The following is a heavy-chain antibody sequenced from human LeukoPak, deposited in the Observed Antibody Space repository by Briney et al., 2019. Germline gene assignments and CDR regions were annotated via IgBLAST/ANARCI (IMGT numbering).Heavy chain of an antibody. CDR1: GGSFSGCY. V-gene: IGHV4-34*01. Sequence: PSETLSLTCAVYGGSFSGCYWSWIRQPPGKGLEWIGEINHSGSTNYNPSLKSRVTISVDTSKNQFSLKLSSVTAADTAVYYCARNTAAVPEVPIYFDLWGRGTLVTVSS. CDR2: INHSGST. D-gene: IGHD6-13*01. J-gene: IGHJ2*01. CDR3: ARNTAAVPEVPIYFDL.